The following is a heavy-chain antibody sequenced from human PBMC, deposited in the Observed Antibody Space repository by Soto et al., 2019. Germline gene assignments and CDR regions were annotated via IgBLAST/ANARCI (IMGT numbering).Heavy chain of an antibody. CDR1: GFTVSSNY. CDR3: ARDGGYYDSSGYYPGWGDDFDI. V-gene: IGHV3-66*01. CDR2: IYSGGST. J-gene: IGHJ3*02. Sequence: LRLSCAASGFTVSSNYMSWVRQAPGKGLEWVSAIYSGGSTYYADSVKGRFTISRDNSKNTLYLQMNSLRAEDTAVYYCARDGGYYDSSGYYPGWGDDFDIWGQGTMVTVSS. D-gene: IGHD3-22*01.